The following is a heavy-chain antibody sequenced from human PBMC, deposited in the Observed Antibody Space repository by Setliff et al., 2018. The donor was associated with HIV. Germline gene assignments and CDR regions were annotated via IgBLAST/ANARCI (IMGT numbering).Heavy chain of an antibody. V-gene: IGHV4-61*02. CDR3: ARAPPTDYDFTYYFDY. D-gene: IGHD3-3*01. J-gene: IGHJ4*02. CDR2: IYTSGST. CDR1: GDSISSGSYY. Sequence: TLSLTCTVSGDSISSGSYYWSWIRQPAGKGLHWIGRIYTSGSTNYNPSLKSRLTISVDTSKNQFSLKLSSVTAADTAVYYCARAPPTDYDFTYYFDYWGQGTLVTVSS.